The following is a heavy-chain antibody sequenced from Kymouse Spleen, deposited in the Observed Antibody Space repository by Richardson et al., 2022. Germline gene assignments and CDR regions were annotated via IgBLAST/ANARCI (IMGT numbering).Heavy chain of an antibody. Sequence: QVQLVQSGAEVKKPGASVKVSCKASGYTFTSYYMHWVRQAPGQGLEWMGIINPSGGSTSYAQKFQGRVTMTRDTSTSTVYMELSSLRSEDTAVYYCARGITIFGVVIMSYYYYGMDVWGQGTTVTVSS. CDR1: GYTFTSYY. V-gene: IGHV1-46*03. J-gene: IGHJ6*02. CDR2: INPSGGST. D-gene: IGHD3-3*01. CDR3: ARGITIFGVVIMSYYYYGMDV.